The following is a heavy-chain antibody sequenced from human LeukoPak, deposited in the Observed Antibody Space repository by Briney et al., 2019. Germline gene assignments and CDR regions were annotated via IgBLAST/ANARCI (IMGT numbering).Heavy chain of an antibody. J-gene: IGHJ4*02. Sequence: GASVKVSCKTSGYTFTVYFLHWVRQAPGQGLEWMGWINPNSGGTNYAQKFQGRVTMTRDTSINTAYMELSRLRSDDTAMYYCARVSTTMTVVANFDSWGQGTLVTVSS. CDR1: GYTFTVYF. D-gene: IGHD3-22*01. CDR3: ARVSTTMTVVANFDS. V-gene: IGHV1-2*02. CDR2: INPNSGGT.